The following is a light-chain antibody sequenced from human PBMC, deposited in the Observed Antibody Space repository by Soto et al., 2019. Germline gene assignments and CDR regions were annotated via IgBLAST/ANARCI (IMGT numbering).Light chain of an antibody. Sequence: EVVLTQSPGTLSLSPGERATLSCRASQSVSNNYLAWYQQNPGQAPRLLIFGASSRATGIPDRFSGSGSGTDFTLTISRLEPEDFAVFYCQQYGSSPITFGQGTRLEIK. CDR1: QSVSNNY. CDR2: GAS. CDR3: QQYGSSPIT. J-gene: IGKJ5*01. V-gene: IGKV3-20*01.